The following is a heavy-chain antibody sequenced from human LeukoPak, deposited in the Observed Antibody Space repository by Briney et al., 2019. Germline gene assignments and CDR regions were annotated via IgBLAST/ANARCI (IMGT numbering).Heavy chain of an antibody. CDR2: IYYSGST. CDR1: GGSISSSSYY. J-gene: IGHJ4*02. CDR3: ARQVILGVVVLTYYFDY. V-gene: IGHV4-39*01. D-gene: IGHD3-3*01. Sequence: SETLSLTCTVSGGSISSSSYYGGSIRQPPGKGLEWIGSIYYSGSTYYNSTLKSRVTISVDTSKNQFSLKLSCVTAADTAVYYCARQVILGVVVLTYYFDYWGQGTLVTVSP.